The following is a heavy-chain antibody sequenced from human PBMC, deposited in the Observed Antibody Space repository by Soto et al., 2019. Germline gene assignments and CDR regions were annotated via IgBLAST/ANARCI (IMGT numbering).Heavy chain of an antibody. V-gene: IGHV1-46*01. J-gene: IGHJ5*02. Sequence: ASVKVSWKPSGYTFTNYYIHWVRQPPGQGLAWMGLINPTGGSTSYAQKFQGRVSMTRDTSTNTVYMELSGLRSEDTAVYYWARAYTPSGHGPWGQGT. CDR2: INPTGGST. CDR1: GYTFTNYY. CDR3: ARAYTPSGHGP. D-gene: IGHD2-2*02.